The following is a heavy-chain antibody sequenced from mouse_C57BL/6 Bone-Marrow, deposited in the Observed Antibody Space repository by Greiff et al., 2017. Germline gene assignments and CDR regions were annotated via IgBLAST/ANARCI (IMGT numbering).Heavy chain of an antibody. CDR1: GYTFTSYW. CDR2: IDPSDSYI. J-gene: IGHJ3*01. Sequence: QVQLQQPGAELVKPGASVKLSCKASGYTFTSYWMQWVKERPGQGLEWIGEIDPSDSYINYNQKFKGKATLTVDTSSSTAYMKLSSLTSEDSAVYSCAGYGFAYWGKGTLVTVSA. D-gene: IGHD2-2*01. CDR3: AGYGFAY. V-gene: IGHV1-50*01.